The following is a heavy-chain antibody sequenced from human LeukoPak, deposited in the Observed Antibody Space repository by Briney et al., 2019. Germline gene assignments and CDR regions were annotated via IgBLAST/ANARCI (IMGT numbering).Heavy chain of an antibody. CDR3: ARQSGLKAFDI. D-gene: IGHD5-12*01. CDR2: IYHSGST. V-gene: IGHV4-30-2*01. CDR1: GGSISSGGYS. J-gene: IGHJ3*02. Sequence: SETLSLTCAVSGGSISSGGYSWSWIRQPPGKGLEWIGYIYHSGSTYYNPSLKSRVTISVDRSKNQFSLKLSSVTAADTAVYYCARQSGLKAFDIWGQGTMVTVSS.